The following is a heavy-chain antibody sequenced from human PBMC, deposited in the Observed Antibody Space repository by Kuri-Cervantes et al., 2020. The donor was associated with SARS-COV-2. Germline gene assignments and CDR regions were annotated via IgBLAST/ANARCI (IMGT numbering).Heavy chain of an antibody. J-gene: IGHJ6*02. CDR3: ASPYYYDSSGAPPSYYYYGMDV. CDR2: IGTAGDT. Sequence: GESLKISCAASGFTFSTYDMHWVRQTTGKGLEWVSPIGTAGDTYYPDSVKGRFTITREDAKNSLYLQMNSLRAGDTAVYYCASPYYYDSSGAPPSYYYYGMDVWGQGTTVTVSS. V-gene: IGHV3-13*01. D-gene: IGHD3-22*01. CDR1: GFTFSTYD.